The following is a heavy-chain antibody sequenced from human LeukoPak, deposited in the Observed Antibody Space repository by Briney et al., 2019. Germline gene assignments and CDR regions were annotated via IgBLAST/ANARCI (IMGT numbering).Heavy chain of an antibody. V-gene: IGHV1-2*02. D-gene: IGHD3-22*01. J-gene: IGHJ4*02. CDR1: GYTFTGYY. CDR3: ARAMYYYDSSGYSGLYY. CDR2: INPNSGGT. Sequence: ASVKVSCKASGYTFTGYYMHWVRQAPGQGLEWMGWINPNSGGTNYAQKFQGRVTMTRDTSISTAYMELSRLRSDDTAVYYRARAMYYYDSSGYSGLYYWGQGTLVTVSS.